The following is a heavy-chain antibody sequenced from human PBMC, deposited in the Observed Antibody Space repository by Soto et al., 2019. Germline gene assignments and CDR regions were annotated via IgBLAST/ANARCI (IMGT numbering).Heavy chain of an antibody. D-gene: IGHD3-9*01. CDR1: GYTFTNSG. J-gene: IGHJ4*02. CDR2: INANNGNT. Sequence: GASVKVSCKASGYTFTNSGISWVRQAPGQGLEWMGWINANNGNTISAQNFQGRLTMTTDTSTSTAYMELRSLRSDDTAVYYCARDPMTGYLQFDYWGQGALVTVSS. CDR3: ARDPMTGYLQFDY. V-gene: IGHV1-18*04.